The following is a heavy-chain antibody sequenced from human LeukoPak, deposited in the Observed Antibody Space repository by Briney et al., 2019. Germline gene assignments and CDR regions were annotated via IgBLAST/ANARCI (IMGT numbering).Heavy chain of an antibody. CDR1: GGSFSGYY. D-gene: IGHD4-11*01. V-gene: IGHV4-34*01. Sequence: PSGTLSLTCAVHGGSFSGYYWNWIRQPPGKGLEWIGEVNHSGSTTYNPSLKSRVTISVDTSKKQFSLKLTSVTAADTAVYYCARDNYSNYEYYYYGMDVWGQGTTVTVSS. CDR3: ARDNYSNYEYYYYGMDV. J-gene: IGHJ6*02. CDR2: VNHSGST.